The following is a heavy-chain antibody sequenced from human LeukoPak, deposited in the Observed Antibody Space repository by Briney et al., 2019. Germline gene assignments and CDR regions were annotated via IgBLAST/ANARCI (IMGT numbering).Heavy chain of an antibody. CDR2: ISSSSTYI. CDR3: ASRRDSFYWYFDL. CDR1: GFTFSSYS. D-gene: IGHD3-22*01. J-gene: IGHJ2*01. V-gene: IGHV3-21*01. Sequence: KSGGSLRLSCAASGFTFSSYSMNWVRQAPGKGLECVSSISSSSTYIYYADSVKGRFTISRDKSKNTLYLQMSSLRAEDTAVYYCASRRDSFYWYFDLWGRGTLVTVSS.